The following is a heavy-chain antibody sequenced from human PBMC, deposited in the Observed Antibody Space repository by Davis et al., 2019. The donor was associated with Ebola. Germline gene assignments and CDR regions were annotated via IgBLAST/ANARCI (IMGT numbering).Heavy chain of an antibody. CDR2: ISYSGST. J-gene: IGHJ4*02. V-gene: IGHV4-59*08. CDR1: GGSISNNY. D-gene: IGHD3-10*01. Sequence: MPGGSLRLSCIVPGGSISNNYWSWIRQPPGKGLEWIGYISYSGSTNYNPPLKSRVTISLDTSKNQFSLSLSSVTAADTAVYYCARHFRGRSRWGQGTLVTVSS. CDR3: ARHFRGRSR.